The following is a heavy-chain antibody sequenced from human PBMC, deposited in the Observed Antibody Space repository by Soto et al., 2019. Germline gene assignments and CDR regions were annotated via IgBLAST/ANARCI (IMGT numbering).Heavy chain of an antibody. Sequence: QVQLQESGPGLVKPWETLALTCSVSGGSISSHYWSWIRQPPGKGLEWIGYIYYSGSTNYHPSLRSRVTISLDASKNQFSLKLSSVTAADTAVYYCARTQSYSGTYWGGFVDWGQGTLVTVSS. CDR1: GGSISSHY. J-gene: IGHJ4*02. D-gene: IGHD1-26*01. CDR2: IYYSGST. CDR3: ARTQSYSGTYWGGFVD. V-gene: IGHV4-59*11.